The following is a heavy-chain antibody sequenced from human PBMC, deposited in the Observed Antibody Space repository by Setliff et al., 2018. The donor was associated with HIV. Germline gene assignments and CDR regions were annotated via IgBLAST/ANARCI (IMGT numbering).Heavy chain of an antibody. CDR2: INPSGGST. D-gene: IGHD6-6*01. V-gene: IGHV1-46*01. Sequence: ASVKVSCKASGYTFTSYYMHWVRQAPGQGLEWMGIINPSGGSTSYAQRFQGRVTMTRDTFTSTVYMELSSLRSEDTAVYYCARWYGFHSSSSVLGFWGQGTLVTVSS. CDR1: GYTFTSYY. J-gene: IGHJ4*02. CDR3: ARWYGFHSSSSVLGF.